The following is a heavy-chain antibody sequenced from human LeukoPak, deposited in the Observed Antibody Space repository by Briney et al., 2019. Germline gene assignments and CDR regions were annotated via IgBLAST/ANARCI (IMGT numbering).Heavy chain of an antibody. CDR2: IYYSGST. Sequence: PSETLSLTCAVSGGSISSGGYSWSWIRQPPGKGLEWIGYIYYSGSTYYNPSLKSRVTISVDTSKNQFSLKLSSVTAADTAVYYGARDFRVPWVRGVMGNWFDPWGQGTLVTVSS. J-gene: IGHJ5*02. D-gene: IGHD3-10*01. V-gene: IGHV4-30-4*07. CDR1: GGSISSGGYS. CDR3: ARDFRVPWVRGVMGNWFDP.